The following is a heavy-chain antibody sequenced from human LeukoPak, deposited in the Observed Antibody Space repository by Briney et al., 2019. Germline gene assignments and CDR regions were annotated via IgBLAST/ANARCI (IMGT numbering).Heavy chain of an antibody. CDR1: GYTFTSYD. CDR3: ASPIVVVPAAIRRYYHGMDV. Sequence: ASVKVSCKASGYTFTSYDINWVRQATGQGLEWMGWMNPNSGNTGYAQKFQGRVTMTRNTSISTAYMELSSLRSEDTAAYYCASPIVVVPAAIRRYYHGMDVWGQGTTVTVSS. CDR2: MNPNSGNT. J-gene: IGHJ6*02. V-gene: IGHV1-8*01. D-gene: IGHD2-2*01.